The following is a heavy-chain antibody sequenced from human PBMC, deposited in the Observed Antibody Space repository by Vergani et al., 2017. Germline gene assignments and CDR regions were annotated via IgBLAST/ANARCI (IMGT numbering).Heavy chain of an antibody. V-gene: IGHV3-23*04. J-gene: IGHJ4*02. CDR1: GFSFPGYA. CDR2: VSGSSATP. Sequence: EVQVVESGGGLVQPGGSLRLSCEASGFSFPGYAMSWVRQAPGKGLEWVSSVSGSSATPYYADSVKGRFIISSDNSKNTLHLQMNSLRADDTAVYYCTKGSRGYTGYFFDYWGQGTLATVSS. D-gene: IGHD5-12*01. CDR3: TKGSRGYTGYFFDY.